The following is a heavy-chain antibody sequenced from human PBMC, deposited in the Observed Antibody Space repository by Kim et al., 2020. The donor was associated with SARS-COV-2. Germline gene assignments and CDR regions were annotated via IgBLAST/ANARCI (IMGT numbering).Heavy chain of an antibody. D-gene: IGHD3-16*02. V-gene: IGHV3-23*01. J-gene: IGHJ4*02. Sequence: APGKRMWLVPAISGGGGSTYYADSVKGRFTIARDNAKNTPYLQMNSLRAEDTAVYYGALDPHGIINFDYWGQGTLVTVSS. CDR2: ISGGGGST. CDR3: ALDPHGIINFDY.